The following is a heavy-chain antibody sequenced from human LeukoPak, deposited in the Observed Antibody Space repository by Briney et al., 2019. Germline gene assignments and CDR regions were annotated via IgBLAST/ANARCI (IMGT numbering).Heavy chain of an antibody. J-gene: IGHJ4*02. Sequence: ASVKVSCKASGYTFTGYYMHWVRQAPGQGLEWMGWINPNSGGTNYAQKFQGRVTMTRDTSISTGYMELSRLRSDDAAVYYCATLVIAVAGGFGDYWGQGTLVTVSS. CDR3: ATLVIAVAGGFGDY. D-gene: IGHD6-19*01. CDR1: GYTFTGYY. V-gene: IGHV1-2*02. CDR2: INPNSGGT.